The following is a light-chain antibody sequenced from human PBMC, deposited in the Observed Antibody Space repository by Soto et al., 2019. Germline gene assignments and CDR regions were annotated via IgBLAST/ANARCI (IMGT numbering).Light chain of an antibody. CDR1: QSVSSSF. Sequence: IVMTQSPGTLSLSPGERATLSCRASQSVSSSFLAWYQQKPGQAPRLLISRASSRATGIPDRFSGSGSETDFTLTINSLQPEDFAVYYCQQYSSSPLTFGGGTKVQIK. V-gene: IGKV3-20*01. J-gene: IGKJ4*01. CDR3: QQYSSSPLT. CDR2: RAS.